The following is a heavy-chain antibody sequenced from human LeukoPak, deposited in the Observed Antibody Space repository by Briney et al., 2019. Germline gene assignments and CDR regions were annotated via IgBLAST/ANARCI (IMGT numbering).Heavy chain of an antibody. Sequence: PSETLSLTCAVYGGSFSGYYWSWIRQPPGKGLEWIGEINHSGSTNYNPSLKSRVTISVDTSKNQFALKLSAVTAADTAVYYCARLGYSYGYIIVNWFDPWGQGTLVTVSS. D-gene: IGHD5-18*01. V-gene: IGHV4-34*01. CDR2: INHSGST. CDR3: ARLGYSYGYIIVNWFDP. J-gene: IGHJ5*02. CDR1: GGSFSGYY.